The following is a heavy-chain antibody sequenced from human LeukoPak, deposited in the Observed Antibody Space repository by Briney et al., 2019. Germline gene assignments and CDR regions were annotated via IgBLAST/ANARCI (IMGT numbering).Heavy chain of an antibody. V-gene: IGHV3-48*03. Sequence: GGSLRLSCAAPGFTFSNYEMNWVRQAPGKGLEWVAYISSGGGNIYYADSVKGRFTISRDNAKNSLYLQMNSLRAEDTAVYYCARDGDKTWVHYWGQGTLVVVSS. J-gene: IGHJ4*02. CDR2: ISSGGGNI. CDR1: GFTFSNYE. CDR3: ARDGDKTWVHY. D-gene: IGHD7-27*01.